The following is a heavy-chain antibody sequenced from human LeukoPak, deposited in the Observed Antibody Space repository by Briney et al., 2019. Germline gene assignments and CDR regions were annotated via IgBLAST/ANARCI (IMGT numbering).Heavy chain of an antibody. Sequence: GGSLRLSCAASGFTFDDFGMSWVRQAPGKGLEWVSGINWNGGSTGYADSVKGRFTISRDNAKNSLYLQMNSLRAEDTALYYCARDGGTYYYDSSGYLYYFDYWGQGTLVTVSS. CDR3: ARDGGTYYYDSSGYLYYFDY. J-gene: IGHJ4*02. CDR1: GFTFDDFG. D-gene: IGHD3-22*01. V-gene: IGHV3-20*04. CDR2: INWNGGST.